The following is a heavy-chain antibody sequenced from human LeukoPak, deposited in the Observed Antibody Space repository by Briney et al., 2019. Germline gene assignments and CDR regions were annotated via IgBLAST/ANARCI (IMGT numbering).Heavy chain of an antibody. J-gene: IGHJ4*01. D-gene: IGHD6-19*01. CDR2: LSGSGITT. V-gene: IGHV3-23*01. CDR1: GFTFSNSA. CDR3: AKGIYSSGWSYFDY. Sequence: GGSLRLSCAASGFTFSNSAMSWVRQAPGKGLEWVSTLSGSGITTYYADSVKGRFTISRDNSKNTLYLQMNSLRAEDTVVYYCAKGIYSSGWSYFDYWGHGTLVTVSS.